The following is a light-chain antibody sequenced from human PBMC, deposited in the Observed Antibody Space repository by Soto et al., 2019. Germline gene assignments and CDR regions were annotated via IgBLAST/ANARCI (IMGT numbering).Light chain of an antibody. CDR2: GAS. Sequence: EIVLTQSPGTLSLSPGERATLSCRASQSVSSSYLAGYQQKPGQAPRLLIYGASSRATGIPDRFSGSGSGTDFTLNISRLEPEDFAVYYCQQYGSSPDTFGGGTKGEIK. CDR1: QSVSSSY. J-gene: IGKJ4*01. V-gene: IGKV3-20*01. CDR3: QQYGSSPDT.